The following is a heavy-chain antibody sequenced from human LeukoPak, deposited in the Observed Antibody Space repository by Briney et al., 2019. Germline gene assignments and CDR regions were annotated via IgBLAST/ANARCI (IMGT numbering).Heavy chain of an antibody. CDR2: IWYDGSNK. J-gene: IGHJ4*02. D-gene: IGHD6-13*01. V-gene: IGHV3-33*01. CDR3: ARDPGVCIAAAGTGGFD. CDR1: GFTFSSYG. Sequence: GGSLRLSCAASGFTFSSYGMHWVRQAPGKGLEWVAVIWYDGSNKYYADSVKGRFTISRDNSKNTLYLQMNSLRAEDTAVYYCARDPGVCIAAAGTGGFDWGQGTLVTVSS.